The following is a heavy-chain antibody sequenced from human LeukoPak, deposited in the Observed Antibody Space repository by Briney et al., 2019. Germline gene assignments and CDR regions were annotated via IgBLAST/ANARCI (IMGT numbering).Heavy chain of an antibody. D-gene: IGHD1-26*01. Sequence: SETLSLTCTVSGGSISNYYWNWIRQTAGKGLQWIGRVYTSGSPDYNPSLRSRVTMSLDTSKNQFSLKLSSVTAADTAVYYCARSGSYPSFDYWGQGTLVTVSS. J-gene: IGHJ4*02. CDR3: ARSGSYPSFDY. V-gene: IGHV4-4*07. CDR2: VYTSGSP. CDR1: GGSISNYY.